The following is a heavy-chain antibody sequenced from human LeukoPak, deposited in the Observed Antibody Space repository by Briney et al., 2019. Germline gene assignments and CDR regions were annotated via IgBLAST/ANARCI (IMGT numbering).Heavy chain of an antibody. CDR1: GDSVSSNSAA. Sequence: SQTLSLTCVISGDSVSSNSAAWNWIRQSPSRGLEWLGRTYYRSKWYNDYAVSVKSRITINPDTSKNQFSLQLNSVTPEDTAVYYCAKSGSYLEYLQHWGRAPRSPSPQ. CDR2: TYYRSKWYN. J-gene: IGHJ1*01. D-gene: IGHD1-26*01. V-gene: IGHV6-1*01. CDR3: AKSGSYLEYLQH.